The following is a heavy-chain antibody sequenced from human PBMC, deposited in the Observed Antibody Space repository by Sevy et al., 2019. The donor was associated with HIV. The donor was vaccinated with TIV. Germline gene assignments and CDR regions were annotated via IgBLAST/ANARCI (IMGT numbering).Heavy chain of an antibody. D-gene: IGHD3-10*01. CDR3: AKDHNLWSEGGFLHH. CDR2: ISYDGYNK. CDR1: GFTFSSYA. J-gene: IGHJ1*01. Sequence: GGSLRLSCAASGFTFSSYAIHWVRQTPGKGLEWVAVISYDGYNKYYADSVKGRFTVSRDNSKNTLYAQMNSLRAEDTAVYYCAKDHNLWSEGGFLHHWGQGTLVTVSS. V-gene: IGHV3-30*18.